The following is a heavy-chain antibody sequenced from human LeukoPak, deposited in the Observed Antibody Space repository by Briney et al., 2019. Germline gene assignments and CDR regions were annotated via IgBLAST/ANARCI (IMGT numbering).Heavy chain of an antibody. CDR3: ARGGYYYDSSGYYSD. CDR2: ISSSSSYI. V-gene: IGHV3-21*01. J-gene: IGHJ4*02. D-gene: IGHD3-22*01. CDR1: GFTFSSCS. Sequence: GGSLRLSCAASGFTFSSCSMNWVRQAPGKGLEWVSSISSSSSYIYYADSVKGRFTISRDNAKNSLYLQMNSLRAEDTAVYYCARGGYYYDSSGYYSDWGQGTLVTVSS.